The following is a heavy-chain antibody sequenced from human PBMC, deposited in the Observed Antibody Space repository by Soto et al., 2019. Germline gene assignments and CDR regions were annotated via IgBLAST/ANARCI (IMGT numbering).Heavy chain of an antibody. D-gene: IGHD3-22*01. CDR3: AKEGDYYDPENFDY. V-gene: IGHV3-23*01. Sequence: GEFLKISCAASGVTFSSYAMSWVRQAPGKGLEWVSAISGSGGSTYYADSVKGRFTISRDNSKNTLYLQMNSLRAEDTAVYYCAKEGDYYDPENFDYWGQGTLFTVSS. J-gene: IGHJ4*02. CDR1: GVTFSSYA. CDR2: ISGSGGST.